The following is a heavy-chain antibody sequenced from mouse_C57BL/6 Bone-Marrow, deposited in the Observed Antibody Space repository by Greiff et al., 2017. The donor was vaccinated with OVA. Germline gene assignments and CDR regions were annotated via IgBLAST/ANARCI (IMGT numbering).Heavy chain of an antibody. Sequence: EVQLQQSGPELVKPGASVKISCKASGYTFTDYYMNWVKQSHGKSLEWIGDINPNNGGTSYNQKFKGKATLTVDKSSSTAYMELRSLTSEDSAVYYCASWLLNPFDYWGQGTTLTVSS. V-gene: IGHV1-26*01. J-gene: IGHJ2*01. CDR3: ASWLLNPFDY. CDR1: GYTFTDYY. CDR2: INPNNGGT. D-gene: IGHD2-3*01.